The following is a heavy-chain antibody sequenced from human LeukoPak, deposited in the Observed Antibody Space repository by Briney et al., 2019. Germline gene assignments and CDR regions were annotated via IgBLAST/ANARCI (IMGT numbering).Heavy chain of an antibody. Sequence: SQTLSLTCTVSGGSISSGDYYWSWIRQPPGKGLEWIGYIYYSGSTSYNPSLKSRVTISVDTSKNQFSLKLNSVTAADTAMYYCARLFHPALSGNYPFDYWGQGTLVTVSS. CDR2: IYYSGST. D-gene: IGHD1-26*01. CDR1: GGSISSGDYY. J-gene: IGHJ4*02. CDR3: ARLFHPALSGNYPFDY. V-gene: IGHV4-30-4*01.